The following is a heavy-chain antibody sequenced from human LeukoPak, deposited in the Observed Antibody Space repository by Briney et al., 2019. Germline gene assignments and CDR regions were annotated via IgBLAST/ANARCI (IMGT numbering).Heavy chain of an antibody. D-gene: IGHD3-10*01. Sequence: SETLSLTCTVSGYSISSGYYWGWIRQPPGKGLEWIGSIYHSGYTYYNPSLKSRVTILVDTSKNQFSLKLSSVTAADTAVYYCARVPDYYGSGSSRYYFDYWGQGTLVTVSS. CDR1: GYSISSGYY. CDR3: ARVPDYYGSGSSRYYFDY. V-gene: IGHV4-38-2*02. J-gene: IGHJ4*02. CDR2: IYHSGYT.